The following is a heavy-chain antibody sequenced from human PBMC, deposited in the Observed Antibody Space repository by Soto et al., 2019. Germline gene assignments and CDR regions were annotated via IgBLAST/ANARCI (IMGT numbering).Heavy chain of an antibody. D-gene: IGHD3-22*01. CDR2: ISYDGSNK. CDR1: GFTFSSYA. CDR3: ARDLGYYDSSATDAFDI. J-gene: IGHJ3*02. Sequence: QVQLVESGGGVVQPGRSLRLSCAASGFTFSSYAMHWVRQAPGKGLEWVAVISYDGSNKYYADSVKGRFTISRDNSKNTLYLQMNSLRAEDTAVYYCARDLGYYDSSATDAFDIWGQGTMVTVSS. V-gene: IGHV3-30-3*01.